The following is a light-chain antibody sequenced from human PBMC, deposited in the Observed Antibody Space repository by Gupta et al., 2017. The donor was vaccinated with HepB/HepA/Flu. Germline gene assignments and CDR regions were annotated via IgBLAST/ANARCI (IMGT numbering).Light chain of an antibody. V-gene: IGKV1-17*01. J-gene: IGKJ4*02. CDR1: QGIRND. CDR2: AAS. CDR3: LQHNSYPRT. Sequence: DIQMTQSPSSLSASVGDRVTITCRASQGIRNDVGWYQQKPGKAPKRLIYAASSLQSGVPSRFSDSGFGTEFTLTISSLQPEDVATYYCLQHNSYPRTFGGGTKVEIK.